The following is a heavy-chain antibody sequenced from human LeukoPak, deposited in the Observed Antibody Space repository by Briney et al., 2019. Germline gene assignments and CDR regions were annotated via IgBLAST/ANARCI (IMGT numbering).Heavy chain of an antibody. CDR1: GFTFSNYA. Sequence: PGGSLRLPCAASGFTFSNYAMSWVRQAPGKGLEWVSSISGSGGSTYYADSVKGRFTISRDNSKNTVYLQMNSLRDEDTAVYYCAGVPWFDPWGQGTLVTVSS. CDR2: ISGSGGST. D-gene: IGHD6-6*01. CDR3: AGVPWFDP. J-gene: IGHJ5*02. V-gene: IGHV3-23*01.